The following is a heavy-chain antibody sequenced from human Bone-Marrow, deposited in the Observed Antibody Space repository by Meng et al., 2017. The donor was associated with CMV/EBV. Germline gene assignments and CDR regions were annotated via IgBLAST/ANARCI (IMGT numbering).Heavy chain of an antibody. V-gene: IGHV1-46*01. D-gene: IGHD6-6*01. CDR2: INPSGGST. J-gene: IGHJ6*02. CDR1: EYTFTDYY. Sequence: ASVKVSCKASEYTFTDYYIHWVRQAPGQGLEWMGLINPSGGSTRYAQKFQGRVTMTRDTSTSTVYMELISLRSEDTAVYYCARSPTIASRPKFYYYYAMDVWGQGTTVTVSS. CDR3: ARSPTIASRPKFYYYYAMDV.